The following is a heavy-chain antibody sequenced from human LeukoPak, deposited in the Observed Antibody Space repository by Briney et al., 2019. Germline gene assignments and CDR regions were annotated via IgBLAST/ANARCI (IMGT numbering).Heavy chain of an antibody. CDR1: GGTLSSYG. CDR3: AGDGHCSAGNCCPEYFQH. CDR2: IIPIFGTA. J-gene: IGHJ1*01. Sequence: SVKVSCKASGGTLSSYGISWVRQAPGQGLEWVGRIIPIFGTANYAQKFQGRVTITTDESTSTAYMEVSSLTSEDTAVYYCAGDGHCSAGNCCPEYFQHWGQGTLVTVSS. D-gene: IGHD2-15*01. V-gene: IGHV1-69*05.